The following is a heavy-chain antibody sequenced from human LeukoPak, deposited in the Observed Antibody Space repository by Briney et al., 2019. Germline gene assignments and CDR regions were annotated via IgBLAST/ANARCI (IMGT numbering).Heavy chain of an antibody. D-gene: IGHD1-7*01. CDR1: GFTFSSYA. J-gene: IGHJ4*02. V-gene: IGHV3-30-3*01. CDR2: ISYDGSNK. CDR3: ASVTGTTGY. Sequence: GGSLRLSCAASGFTFSSYAMHWVRQAPGKGLEWVAVISYDGSNKYYADSVKGRFTISRDNAKNSLYLQMNSLRAEDTAVYYCASVTGTTGYWGQGTLVTVSS.